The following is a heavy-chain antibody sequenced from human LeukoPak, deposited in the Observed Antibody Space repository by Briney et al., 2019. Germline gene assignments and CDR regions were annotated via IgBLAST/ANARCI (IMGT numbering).Heavy chain of an antibody. CDR1: GYTFTGYY. D-gene: IGHD2-21*01. V-gene: IGHV1-46*01. Sequence: GASVKVSCKASGYTFTGYYMHWVRQAPGQGLEWMGIINPSAGSTVYAQKFQGRVIMTRDTSTSTIYMELSSLRSEDTAIYYCARGTGLKAFDIWGQGTMVTVSS. J-gene: IGHJ3*02. CDR3: ARGTGLKAFDI. CDR2: INPSAGST.